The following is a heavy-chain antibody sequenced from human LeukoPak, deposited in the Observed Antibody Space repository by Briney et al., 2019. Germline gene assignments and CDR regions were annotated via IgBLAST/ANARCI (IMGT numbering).Heavy chain of an antibody. CDR1: GFTFSSYS. CDR2: ISSSSSYI. D-gene: IGHD5-18*01. V-gene: IGHV3-21*01. Sequence: PGGSLRLSCAASGFTFSSYSMNWVRQAPGKGLEWVSSISSSSSYIYYADSVKGRFTISRDNAKNSLYLQMNSLRAEDTAVYYCARADWDTAMIDYGGQGTLVTVSS. J-gene: IGHJ4*02. CDR3: ARADWDTAMIDY.